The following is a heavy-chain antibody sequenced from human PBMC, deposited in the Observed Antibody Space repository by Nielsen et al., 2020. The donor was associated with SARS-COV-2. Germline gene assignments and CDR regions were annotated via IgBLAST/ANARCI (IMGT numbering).Heavy chain of an antibody. CDR1: GGSISSGDYY. D-gene: IGHD3-10*01. V-gene: IGHV4-30-4*01. CDR3: ASHYGSGTNSDY. CDR2: ISYSGST. Sequence: SETLSLTCTVSGGSISSGDYYWTWIRQPPGKGLEYIGYISYSGSTYYNPSLKSRVTISVDTSKNHFSLELNSVTAADTAVYYCASHYGSGTNSDYWGQGTPVTVSS. J-gene: IGHJ4*02.